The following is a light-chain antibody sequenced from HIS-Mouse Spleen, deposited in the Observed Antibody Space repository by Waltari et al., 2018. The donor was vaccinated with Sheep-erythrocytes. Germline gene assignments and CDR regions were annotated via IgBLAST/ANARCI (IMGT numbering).Light chain of an antibody. J-gene: IGLJ3*02. CDR2: DVS. CDR3: AAWDDSLNGPV. CDR1: SSDVGGYNY. V-gene: IGLV2-11*01. Sequence: QSALTQPRSVSGSPGQSVTISCTGTSSDVGGYNYVSWYQQHPGKAPKLMIYDVSQRPSGVPDRFSGSKSGTSASLAISGLQSEDEAEYYCAAWDDSLNGPVFGGGTKLTVL.